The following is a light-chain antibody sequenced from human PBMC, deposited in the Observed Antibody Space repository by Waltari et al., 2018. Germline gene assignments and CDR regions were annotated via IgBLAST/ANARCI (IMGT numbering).Light chain of an antibody. CDR1: QWISSW. CDR2: KAS. CDR3: QQYNSYSVT. J-gene: IGKJ3*01. Sequence: DIQMTQSPSTLSASVEDRVTITCRASQWISSWLAWYQQKPGKAPNPLIYKASSLESGVPSRFSSGVSGTEFTLTISSLQPDDFATYFCQQYNSYSVTFGAGTKVDIK. V-gene: IGKV1-5*03.